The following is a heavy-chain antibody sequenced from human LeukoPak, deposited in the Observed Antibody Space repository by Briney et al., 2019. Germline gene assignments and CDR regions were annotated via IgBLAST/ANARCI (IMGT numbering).Heavy chain of an antibody. CDR3: ARGVEGIAVVTDY. J-gene: IGHJ4*02. V-gene: IGHV3-21*01. CDR1: GFTFSSYT. CDR2: ISSSSTYI. Sequence: GGCLRLSCAASGFTFSSYTMNWVRLAPGKGLEWVSSISSSSTYIYYADSLKGRFTISRDNAKNSLFLQMNSLRAEDTAVYYCARGVEGIAVVTDYWGQGTLVTVSS. D-gene: IGHD3-22*01.